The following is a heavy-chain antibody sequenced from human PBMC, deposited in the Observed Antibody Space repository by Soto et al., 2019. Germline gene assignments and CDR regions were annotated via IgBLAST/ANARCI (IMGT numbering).Heavy chain of an antibody. CDR1: GGSISSYY. V-gene: IGHV4-59*01. D-gene: IGHD3-22*01. CDR3: ARANGRYYYDSSGPYGMDV. CDR2: IYYSGST. Sequence: SETLSLTCTVSGGSISSYYWSWIRQPPGKGLEWIGYIYYSGSTNYNPSLKSRVAISVDTSKNQFSLKLSSVTAADTAVYYCARANGRYYYDSSGPYGMDVWGQGTTVTVSS. J-gene: IGHJ6*02.